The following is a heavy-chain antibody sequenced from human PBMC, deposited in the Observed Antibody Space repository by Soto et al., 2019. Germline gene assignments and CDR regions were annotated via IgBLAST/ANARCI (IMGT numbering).Heavy chain of an antibody. CDR1: GGSISSSSYY. V-gene: IGHV4-39*01. CDR3: ARVLYGDYGADYYYYMDV. Sequence: SETLSLTCTVSGGSISSSSYYWGWIRQPPGKGLEWIGSIYYSGSTYYNPSLKSRVTISVDTSKNQFSLKLSFVTAADTAVYYCARVLYGDYGADYYYYMDVWGKGTTVTVSS. J-gene: IGHJ6*03. D-gene: IGHD4-17*01. CDR2: IYYSGST.